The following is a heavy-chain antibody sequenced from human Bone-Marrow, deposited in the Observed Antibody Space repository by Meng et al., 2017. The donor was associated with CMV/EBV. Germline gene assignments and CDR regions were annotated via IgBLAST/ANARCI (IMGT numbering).Heavy chain of an antibody. Sequence: GESLKISCAASGFTFSSYWMSWVRQAPGKGLEWVANIKQDGSEKYYVDSVKGRFTISRDNAKNSLYLQMNSLRAEDTAVYYCAKALYYGMDVWGQGTTVTVSS. CDR3: AKALYYGMDV. J-gene: IGHJ6*02. CDR1: GFTFSSYW. V-gene: IGHV3-7*01. CDR2: IKQDGSEK.